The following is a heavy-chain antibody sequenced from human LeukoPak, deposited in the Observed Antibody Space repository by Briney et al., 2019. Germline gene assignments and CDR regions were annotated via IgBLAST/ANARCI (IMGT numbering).Heavy chain of an antibody. CDR2: INWIGDTT. Sequence: PGGSLRLSCAASGFTFDDYGMTWVRQVPGKGLEWIAEINWIGDTTRYGDSVKGRFTISRDNAKNSLDLQINSLRVEDTAFYYWATNPPGRTYLQDWGQGTLVTVSS. CDR1: GFTFDDYG. CDR3: ATNPPGRTYLQD. J-gene: IGHJ1*01. D-gene: IGHD1-1*01. V-gene: IGHV3-20*04.